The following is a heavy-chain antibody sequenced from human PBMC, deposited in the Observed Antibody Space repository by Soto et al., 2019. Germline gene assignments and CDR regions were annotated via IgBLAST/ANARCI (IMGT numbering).Heavy chain of an antibody. D-gene: IGHD3-3*01. CDR1: GGTLSSYA. V-gene: IGHV1-69*13. CDR3: ARDYDFWSGYGPNGMDV. Sequence: GASVKVSCKASGGTLSSYAISWVRQAPGQGLEWMGGIIPIFGTANYAQKFQGRVTITADESTSTAYMELSSLRSEDTAVYYCARDYDFWSGYGPNGMDVWGQGTTVTVSS. J-gene: IGHJ6*02. CDR2: IIPIFGTA.